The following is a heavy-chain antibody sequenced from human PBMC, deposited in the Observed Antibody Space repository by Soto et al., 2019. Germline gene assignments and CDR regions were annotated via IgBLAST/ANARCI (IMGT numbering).Heavy chain of an antibody. CDR2: INQSGTT. V-gene: IGHV4-39*07. D-gene: IGHD3-10*01. CDR1: GGSISRDSYY. J-gene: IGHJ4*02. CDR3: ANTQRLAYYYGSGSLIY. Sequence: SETLSLTCTVSGGSISRDSYYWSWIRQHPGKGLEWIGEINQSGTTNYKPSLKSRVTISVDTSKRQFSLKLSSVNDADTAVYYCANTQRLAYYYGSGSLIYWGQGTLVTVSS.